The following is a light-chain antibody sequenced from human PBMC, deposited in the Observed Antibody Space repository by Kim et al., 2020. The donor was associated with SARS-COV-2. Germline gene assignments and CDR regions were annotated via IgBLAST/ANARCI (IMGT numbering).Light chain of an antibody. V-gene: IGLV1-47*01. Sequence: GQRVTISGSGSSSTMGSNYVSWNRRPPGAAPKLRIYRNNQRPSGVPDRFSGSKSGTSASLAISGLRSEDGADYYCAAWDDSLSGRVFGGGTQLTVL. CDR2: RNN. J-gene: IGLJ3*02. CDR3: AAWDDSLSGRV. CDR1: SSTMGSNY.